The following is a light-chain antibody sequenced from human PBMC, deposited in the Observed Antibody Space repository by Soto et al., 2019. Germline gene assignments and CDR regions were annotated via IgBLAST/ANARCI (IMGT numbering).Light chain of an antibody. CDR1: QIVTNNF. V-gene: IGKV3-20*01. CDR2: GAS. Sequence: EIVLTQSPGTLSLSPGERATLSCRASQIVTNNFLAWYQQTPGQSPRFLIYGASSRATGIPDRFSGSGSGTDFTLTISRLEPEDFAVYYCQQYGSSPLTFGGGTRVEIK. CDR3: QQYGSSPLT. J-gene: IGKJ4*01.